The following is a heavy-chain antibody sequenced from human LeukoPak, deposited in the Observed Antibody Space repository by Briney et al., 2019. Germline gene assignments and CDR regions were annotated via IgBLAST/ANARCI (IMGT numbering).Heavy chain of an antibody. CDR3: ARETIDCGGDCYDY. CDR2: IRYDGSNK. CDR1: GFTFSSYG. D-gene: IGHD2-21*01. J-gene: IGHJ4*02. V-gene: IGHV3-30*02. Sequence: GGSLRLSCAASGFTFSSYGMHWDRQAPGRGLEWVAFIRYDGSNKYYADSVKGRFTISRDNAKNSLYLQMNSLRADDTAVYYCARETIDCGGDCYDYWGQGTLATVSS.